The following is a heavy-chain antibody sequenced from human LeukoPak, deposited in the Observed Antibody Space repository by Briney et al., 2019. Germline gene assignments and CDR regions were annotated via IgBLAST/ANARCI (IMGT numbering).Heavy chain of an antibody. Sequence: ASVKVSCKASGYTFTSYGISWVRQAPGQGLEWMGWISAYNGNTNYAQKLQGRVTMTTDTSTSTAYMELRSLRSDDTAVYYCARDKSAYYGSGSYSDWGQGTLVTVSS. J-gene: IGHJ4*02. CDR2: ISAYNGNT. D-gene: IGHD3-10*01. V-gene: IGHV1-18*01. CDR3: ARDKSAYYGSGSYSD. CDR1: GYTFTSYG.